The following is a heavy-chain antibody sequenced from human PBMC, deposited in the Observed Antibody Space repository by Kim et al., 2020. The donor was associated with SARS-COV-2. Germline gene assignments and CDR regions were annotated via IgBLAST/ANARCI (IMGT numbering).Heavy chain of an antibody. CDR1: GGSISSYY. CDR2: IYYSGST. J-gene: IGHJ4*02. V-gene: IGHV4-59*08. CDR3: ARYRSSGWYVGYFDY. D-gene: IGHD6-19*01. Sequence: SETLSLTCTVSGGSISSYYWSWIRQPPGKGLEWIGYIYYSGSTNYNPSLKSRVTISVDTSKNQFSLKLSSVTAADTAGYYCARYRSSGWYVGYFDYWGQGTLVTVSS.